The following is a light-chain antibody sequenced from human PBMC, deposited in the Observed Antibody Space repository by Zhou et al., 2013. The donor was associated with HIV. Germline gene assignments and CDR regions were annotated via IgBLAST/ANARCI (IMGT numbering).Light chain of an antibody. V-gene: IGKV3D-20*02. CDR2: GAS. J-gene: IGKJ2*01. Sequence: EIVLTQSPGIVSLSPGERATLSCRASQTVSSNFLAWYQQRPGQAPRLLIYGASSRASGIPDRFSGSGSGTDFTLTIDRLEPEDFAVYYCQQRSNWPGTFGQGTKLEIK. CDR3: QQRSNWPGT. CDR1: QTVSSNF.